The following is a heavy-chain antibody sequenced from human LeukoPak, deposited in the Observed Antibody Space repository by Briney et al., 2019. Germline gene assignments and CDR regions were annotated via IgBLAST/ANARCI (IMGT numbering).Heavy chain of an antibody. CDR3: AGRGVEYCSSTSCLDV. Sequence: GGSLRLSCAASGFTLSNYNMNWVRQAPGKGLEWVSYISYSSSIIYYADSVKGRFSISRDNAKNSLYLQMNSLRAEDTAVYYCAGRGVEYCSSTSCLDVWGKGTTVTVSS. CDR1: GFTLSNYN. CDR2: ISYSSSII. D-gene: IGHD2-2*01. V-gene: IGHV3-48*01. J-gene: IGHJ6*04.